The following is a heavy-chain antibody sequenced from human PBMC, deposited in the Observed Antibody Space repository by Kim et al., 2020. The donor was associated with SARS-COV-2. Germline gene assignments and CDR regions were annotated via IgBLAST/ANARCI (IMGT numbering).Heavy chain of an antibody. D-gene: IGHD2-15*01. J-gene: IGHJ4*02. CDR3: ARSSLLDFDY. CDR2: GGT. V-gene: IGHV1-2*07. Sequence: GGTNYAHRFQGRVTMTSDTSISTVYLGMTRLRSDDTAVYYCARSSLLDFDYWGQGTLVTVSS.